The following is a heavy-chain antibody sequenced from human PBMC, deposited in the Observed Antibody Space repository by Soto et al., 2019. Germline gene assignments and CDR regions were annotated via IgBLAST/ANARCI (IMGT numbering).Heavy chain of an antibody. Sequence: EVQMLESGGGLVQPGFTFSSYAMSWGRQAPGKGLEWVSAISGSGGTTYYGDSVKGRFTFSRDNSKNTLHLQMNSLRAEDTVVYYCAKTAYGWLSAFDLWGQGTMVTVSS. CDR1: FTFSSYA. D-gene: IGHD3-9*01. J-gene: IGHJ3*01. CDR2: ISGSGGTT. V-gene: IGHV3-23*01. CDR3: AKTAYGWLSAFDL.